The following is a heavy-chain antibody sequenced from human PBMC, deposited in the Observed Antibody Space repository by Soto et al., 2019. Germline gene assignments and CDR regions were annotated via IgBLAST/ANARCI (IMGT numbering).Heavy chain of an antibody. V-gene: IGHV1-46*01. CDR2: INPSGGST. J-gene: IGHJ4*02. CDR1: GYTFTSYY. D-gene: IGHD6-19*01. CDR3: ARDLGRDSSGPGYCFDY. Sequence: QVQLVQSGAEVKKPGASVKVSCKASGYTFTSYYMHWVRQAPGQGLEWMGIINPSGGSTSYAQKFQGRVTMTRDTSTSTVYMELSSLRSEDTAVYYCARDLGRDSSGPGYCFDYWGQGTLVTVSS.